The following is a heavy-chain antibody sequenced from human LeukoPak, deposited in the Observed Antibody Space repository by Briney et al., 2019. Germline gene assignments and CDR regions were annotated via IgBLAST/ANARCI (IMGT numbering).Heavy chain of an antibody. Sequence: SQTLSLTCTVSGGSISSGSYYWSWIRQPAGKGLEWIGRIYTSGSTNYNPSLKSRVTISVDTSKNQFSLKLSSVTAADTAVYYCARDWGLFDFGGIRGVNWGQGTLVTVSS. D-gene: IGHD3-16*01. CDR3: ARDWGLFDFGGIRGVN. CDR1: GGSISSGSYY. J-gene: IGHJ4*02. V-gene: IGHV4-61*02. CDR2: IYTSGST.